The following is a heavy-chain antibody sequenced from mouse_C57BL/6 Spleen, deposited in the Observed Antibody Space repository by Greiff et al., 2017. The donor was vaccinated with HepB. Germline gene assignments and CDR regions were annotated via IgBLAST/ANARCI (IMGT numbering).Heavy chain of an antibody. Sequence: VQLQQSGAELVKPGASVKLSCKASGYTFTEYTIHWVKQRSGQGLEWIGWFYPGSGSIKYNEKFKDKATLTADKSSSTVYMELSRLTSEDSAVYFCARHEDSGDYGYDDYYAMDYWGQGTSVTVSS. CDR3: ARHEDSGDYGYDDYYAMDY. D-gene: IGHD2-2*01. CDR2: FYPGSGSI. V-gene: IGHV1-62-2*01. CDR1: GYTFTEYT. J-gene: IGHJ4*01.